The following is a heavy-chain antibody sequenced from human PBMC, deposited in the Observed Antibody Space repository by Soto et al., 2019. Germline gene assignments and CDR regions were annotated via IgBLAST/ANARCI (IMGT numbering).Heavy chain of an antibody. Sequence: SQTLSLTCAISGDSVSSNSVSWNWIRQSPSRGLEWLGRTYYRSKWHYDYAFSVKSRVTINPDTSTNQFSLQLDSVTPDDTAVYYCAREEGIAVAVLDYRGQGTQVTVSS. D-gene: IGHD6-19*01. CDR3: AREEGIAVAVLDY. J-gene: IGHJ4*02. CDR2: TYYRSKWHY. CDR1: GDSVSSNSVS. V-gene: IGHV6-1*01.